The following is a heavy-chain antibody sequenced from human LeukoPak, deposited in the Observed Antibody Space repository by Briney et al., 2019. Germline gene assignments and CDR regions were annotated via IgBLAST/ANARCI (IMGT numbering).Heavy chain of an antibody. CDR2: IYTSGST. CDR3: ARESSLLRQLDY. J-gene: IGHJ4*02. D-gene: IGHD5/OR15-5a*01. CDR1: GGSVSSYY. V-gene: IGHV4-4*07. Sequence: PSETLSLTCTVSGGSVSSYYWSWIRQPAGKGLEWIGRIYTSGSTNYSPSLKSRVTMSVDTSKNQFSLKLSSVTAADTAVYYCARESSLLRQLDYWGQGTLVTVSS.